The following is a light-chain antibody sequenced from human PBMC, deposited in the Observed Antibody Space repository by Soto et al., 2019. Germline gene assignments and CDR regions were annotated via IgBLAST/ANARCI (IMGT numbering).Light chain of an antibody. CDR2: XAS. CDR1: QGIKNY. Sequence: DIQVTQYPSSLSASVGDRVTITCRASQGIKNYLEXXQXKPXXXPXXXXYXASTLESGIPPRFSGSGSGTDFTLTINNLQPEDVATYYCQRYYNAPFTFGGGTKVE. CDR3: QRYYNAPFT. J-gene: IGKJ4*01. V-gene: IGKV1-27*01.